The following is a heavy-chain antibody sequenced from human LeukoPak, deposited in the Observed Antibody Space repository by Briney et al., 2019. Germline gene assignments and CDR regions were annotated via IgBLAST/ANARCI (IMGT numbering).Heavy chain of an antibody. CDR2: LFPHDSDI. J-gene: IGHJ6*02. CDR1: GYSFLYYW. V-gene: IGHV5-51*01. Sequence: GESRKISCQGSGYSFLYYWIGWVRQVPGKGPEWMGILFPHDSDIKYSPSCHGQVTISVDTSISPAYVQWNSLKASDSAMYYCARYGFTGCATSGNCYTSYYYYGMDVWGQGTAVTVSS. CDR3: ARYGFTGCATSGNCYTSYYYYGMDV. D-gene: IGHD2-2*02.